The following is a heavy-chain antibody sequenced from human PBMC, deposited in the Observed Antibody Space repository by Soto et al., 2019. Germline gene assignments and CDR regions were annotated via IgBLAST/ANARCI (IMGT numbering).Heavy chain of an antibody. D-gene: IGHD3-22*01. CDR2: IIPVFHRP. CDR1: GGTFSGNA. V-gene: IGHV1-69*01. CDR3: ARDESSGGSWGPLDY. J-gene: IGHJ4*02. Sequence: QMQLVQSGTEVKKPGSSVRVSCKASGGTFSGNAITWVRQAPGQGLEWMGGIIPVFHRPKYAQKFQDRLTITADASTTTAYMELSSLRPEDTGLYYCARDESSGGSWGPLDYWGQGTLVAVSS.